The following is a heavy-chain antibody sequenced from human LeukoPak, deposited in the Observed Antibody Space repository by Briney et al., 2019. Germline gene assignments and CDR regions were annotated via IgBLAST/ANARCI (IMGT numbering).Heavy chain of an antibody. CDR1: GFTFSSYW. J-gene: IGHJ3*02. CDR3: AKRKAAAGTGAFDI. V-gene: IGHV3-74*01. Sequence: PGGSLRLSCAASGFTFSSYWMHWVRQAPGKGLVWVSRINSEGSSTSYADSVKGRFTISRDNAKNTLYLQMNSLRAEDTAVYYCAKRKAAAGTGAFDIWGQGTMVTVSS. CDR2: INSEGSST. D-gene: IGHD6-13*01.